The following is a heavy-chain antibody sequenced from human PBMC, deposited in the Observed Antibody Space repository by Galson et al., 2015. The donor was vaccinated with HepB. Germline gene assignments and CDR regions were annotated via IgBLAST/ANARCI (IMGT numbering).Heavy chain of an antibody. CDR3: ARLLVAEYYYDSSGYLGYYFDY. V-gene: IGHV4-39*01. D-gene: IGHD3-22*01. CDR2: IYCSGST. CDR1: GGSISSSSYY. Sequence: LSLTCTVSGGSISSSSYYWGWIRQPPGKGLEWTGSIYCSGSTYYNPSLKSRVTISVDTSKNQFSLKLSSVTAADTAVYYCARLLVAEYYYDSSGYLGYYFDYWGQGTLVTVSS. J-gene: IGHJ4*02.